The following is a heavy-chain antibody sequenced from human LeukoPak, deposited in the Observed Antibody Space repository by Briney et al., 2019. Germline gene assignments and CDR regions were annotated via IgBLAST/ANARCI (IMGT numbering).Heavy chain of an antibody. CDR1: GFTFSSYG. CDR3: AKDEWVAAAGTALTWYYHGMDV. D-gene: IGHD6-13*01. CDR2: IRYDGSNK. J-gene: IGHJ6*02. V-gene: IGHV3-30*02. Sequence: GGSLRLSCAASGFTFSSYGMHWVRQAPGKGLEWVAFIRYDGSNKYYADSVKGRFTISRDNSKNTLYLQMNSLRAEDTAVYYCAKDEWVAAAGTALTWYYHGMDVWGQGTTVTVSS.